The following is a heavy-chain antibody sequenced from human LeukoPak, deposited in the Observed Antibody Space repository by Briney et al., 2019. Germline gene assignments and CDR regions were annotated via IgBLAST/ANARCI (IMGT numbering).Heavy chain of an antibody. D-gene: IGHD3-22*01. CDR3: ARVWYYDSSGYPEDYYYYYYMDV. Sequence: QLGGSLRLSCAASGFTFSSYWMHWVRQAPGKGLVWVSRINSDGSSTSYADSVKGRFTISRDNAKNTLYLQMNSLRAEDTAVYYCARVWYYDSSGYPEDYYYYYYMDVWGKGTTVTVSS. CDR2: INSDGSST. J-gene: IGHJ6*03. V-gene: IGHV3-74*01. CDR1: GFTFSSYW.